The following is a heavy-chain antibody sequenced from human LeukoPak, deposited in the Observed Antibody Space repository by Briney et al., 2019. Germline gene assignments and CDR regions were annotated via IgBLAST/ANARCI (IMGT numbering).Heavy chain of an antibody. D-gene: IGHD3-22*01. V-gene: IGHV3-21*01. Sequence: SGGSPRLACAASGFIFSTYSMNWVRQAPGKGLEWVSSISSSTSYIYYADSVKGRFTISRDNAKNSLYLQMNSLRAEDTAVYYCARVLRYDNSGHDSFDIWGQGTMVTVSS. CDR2: ISSSTSYI. CDR3: ARVLRYDNSGHDSFDI. J-gene: IGHJ3*02. CDR1: GFIFSTYS.